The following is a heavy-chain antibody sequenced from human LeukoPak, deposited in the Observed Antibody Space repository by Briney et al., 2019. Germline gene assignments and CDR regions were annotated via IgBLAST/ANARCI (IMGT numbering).Heavy chain of an antibody. CDR2: IYYSGST. CDR3: ARNIVGATMYFDY. Sequence: PSETLSLTCTVSGGSISSYYWSWIRQPPGKGLEWIGYIYYSGSTNYNPSLKSRVTISVDTSKNQFSLKLSSVTAADTAVYYCARNIVGATMYFDYWGQGTLVTVSS. V-gene: IGHV4-59*01. CDR1: GGSISSYY. J-gene: IGHJ4*02. D-gene: IGHD1-26*01.